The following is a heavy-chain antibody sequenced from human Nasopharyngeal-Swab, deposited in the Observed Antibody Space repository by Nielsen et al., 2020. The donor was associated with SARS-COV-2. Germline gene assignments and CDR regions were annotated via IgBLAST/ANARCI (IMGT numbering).Heavy chain of an antibody. Sequence: WVRQAPGQGVEWMGWSSDYNGNTNYAQKLRGRVTMTTDTSTSTAYMELRSLRSDDTAVYYCARVLEYSSSQPWFDPWGQGTLVTVSS. D-gene: IGHD6-13*01. V-gene: IGHV1-18*01. J-gene: IGHJ5*02. CDR3: ARVLEYSSSQPWFDP. CDR2: SSDYNGNT.